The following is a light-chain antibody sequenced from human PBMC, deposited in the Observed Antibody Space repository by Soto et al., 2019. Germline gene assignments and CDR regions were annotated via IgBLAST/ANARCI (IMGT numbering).Light chain of an antibody. V-gene: IGKV3-20*01. CDR3: QQYRMSPNT. CDR2: HAS. J-gene: IGKJ5*01. Sequence: DIVMTQSTAALSVSPGERATLSCRPSRSMSSDYLAWYQQKPGQAPRLIFYHASRRATGTPDRFSGSGSGTDFSLTIRGLKPEDVAVYYCQQYRMSPNTLGQGTRLEIK. CDR1: RSMSSDY.